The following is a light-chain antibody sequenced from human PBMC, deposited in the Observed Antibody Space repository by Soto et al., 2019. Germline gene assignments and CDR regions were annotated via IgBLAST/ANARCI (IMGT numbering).Light chain of an antibody. J-gene: IGKJ1*01. Sequence: EIVLTQSPATLSLSPGEIATLSCRASQSVSSYFAWYQQKPGQAPRLLIYAESNRYPGIPARVSGSGSGTDFTLTISSLEPEDFAVYYCQQRSNCPPCTFCQGTKVEIK. CDR3: QQRSNCPPCT. CDR2: AES. V-gene: IGKV3-11*01. CDR1: QSVSSY.